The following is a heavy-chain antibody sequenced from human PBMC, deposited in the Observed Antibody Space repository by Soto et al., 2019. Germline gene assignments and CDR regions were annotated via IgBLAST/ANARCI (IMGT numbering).Heavy chain of an antibody. D-gene: IGHD6-6*01. V-gene: IGHV1-69*13. CDR3: ASIAARPFPVYGMDV. CDR1: GGTFSSYA. Sequence: GASVKVSCKASGGTFSSYAISWVRQAPGQGLEWMGGIIPIFGTANYAQKFQGRVTITADESTSTAYMELSSLRSEDTAVYYCASIAARPFPVYGMDVWGQGTTVTVSS. J-gene: IGHJ6*02. CDR2: IIPIFGTA.